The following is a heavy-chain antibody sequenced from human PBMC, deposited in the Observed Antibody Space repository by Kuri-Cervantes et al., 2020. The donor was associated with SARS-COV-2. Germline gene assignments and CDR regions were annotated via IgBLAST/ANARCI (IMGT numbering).Heavy chain of an antibody. CDR2: IYPGDSDT. CDR3: ARTTVPSDAFDI. D-gene: IGHD4-17*01. V-gene: IGHV5-51*01. CDR1: GYSFTSYW. Sequence: KVSCKGSGYSFTSYWIGWVRQMPGQGLEWMGIIYPGDSDTRYSPYFQGQVTITADKSISTAYMQWSSLKASDTAMYYCARTTVPSDAFDIWGQGTMVTVSS. J-gene: IGHJ3*02.